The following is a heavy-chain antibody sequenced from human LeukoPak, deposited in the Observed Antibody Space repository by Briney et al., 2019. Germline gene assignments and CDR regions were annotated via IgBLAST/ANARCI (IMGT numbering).Heavy chain of an antibody. CDR1: GGSISSSSYS. V-gene: IGHV4-39*01. CDR2: IYYSGST. CDR3: ARHLGYCSSTSCYVGWFDP. J-gene: IGHJ5*02. D-gene: IGHD2-2*01. Sequence: KPSQTLALTCAVSGGSISSSSYSWGWIRPPPGKGLGWIGGIYYSGSTYYNPSLKSRVTISVDTSKNQFSLKLSSVTAADTAVYYCARHLGYCSSTSCYVGWFDPWGQGTLVTVSS.